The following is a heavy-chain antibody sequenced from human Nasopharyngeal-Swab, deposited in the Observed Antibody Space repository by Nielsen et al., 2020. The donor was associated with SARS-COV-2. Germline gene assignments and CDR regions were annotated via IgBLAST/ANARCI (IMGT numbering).Heavy chain of an antibody. V-gene: IGHV3-30*03. Sequence: GGSLRLSCAASGFTLSSNSMNWVRQAPGKGLKWVPLVPLGVDIRQYADSVKGRFTISRDNSQNTVSLQMNSLRVADTAVYYCAREGESSGHAGSFDIWGQGTMVTVSS. CDR2: VPLGVDIR. D-gene: IGHD6-19*01. CDR1: GFTLSSNS. CDR3: AREGESSGHAGSFDI. J-gene: IGHJ3*02.